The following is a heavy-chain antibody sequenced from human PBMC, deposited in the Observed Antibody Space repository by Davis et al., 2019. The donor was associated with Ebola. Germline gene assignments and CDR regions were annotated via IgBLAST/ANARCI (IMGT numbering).Heavy chain of an antibody. CDR3: ARLPRINMVNYNFYGMDV. V-gene: IGHV3-74*01. D-gene: IGHD3-10*01. Sequence: HTGGSLRLSCAASGFIFSHYWMHWVRHVPGKGLEWVSRINSDGSATNYADSVKGRFTISRDNAKNTLYLQMNSLRAEDTAVYYCARLPRINMVNYNFYGMDVWGEGTTVAVSS. CDR2: INSDGSAT. J-gene: IGHJ6*04. CDR1: GFIFSHYW.